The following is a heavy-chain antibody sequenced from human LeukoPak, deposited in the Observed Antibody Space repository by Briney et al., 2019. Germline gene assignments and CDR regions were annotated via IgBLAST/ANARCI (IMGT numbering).Heavy chain of an antibody. V-gene: IGHV1-69*13. J-gene: IGHJ4*02. D-gene: IGHD3-3*01. Sequence: ASVKVSCTASGGTFSSYAISWVRQAPGQGLEWMGGIIPIFGTANYAQKFQGRVTITADESTSTAYMELSSLRSEDTAVYYCARDSASDDFWSGYYDYWGQGTLVTVSS. CDR2: IIPIFGTA. CDR1: GGTFSSYA. CDR3: ARDSASDDFWSGYYDY.